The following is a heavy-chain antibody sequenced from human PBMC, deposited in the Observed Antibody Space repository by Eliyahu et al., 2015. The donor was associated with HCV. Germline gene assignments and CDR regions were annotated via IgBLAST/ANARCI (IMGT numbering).Heavy chain of an antibody. CDR2: IDPSDSYT. CDR3: AKQRVGYYYDSSGYDFHY. CDR1: GXSFTSFX. D-gene: IGHD3-22*01. J-gene: IGHJ4*02. V-gene: IGHV5-10-1*03. Sequence: EVQLVQSGAEVKKPGESLXIXCKGSGXSFTSFXXSWVRQMPGKGXEWMGRIDPSDSYTXYSPSFQGHVTISADKSISTAYLQWSSLKASDTAMYYCAKQRVGYYYDSSGYDFHYWGQGTLVTVSS.